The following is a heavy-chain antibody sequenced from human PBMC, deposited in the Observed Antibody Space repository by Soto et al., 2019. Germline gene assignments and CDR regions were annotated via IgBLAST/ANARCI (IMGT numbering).Heavy chain of an antibody. Sequence: SETLSLTCAVYGGSFSGYYWSLIRQPPGKVLEWIGEINHSGSTNYNPSLKSRVTISVDTSKNQFSLKLRSVTAADTAVYYCARGLGTIFGVVIKKRTTDFDYWGQGTLVTVSS. J-gene: IGHJ4*02. V-gene: IGHV4-34*01. CDR1: GGSFSGYY. CDR2: INHSGST. D-gene: IGHD3-3*01. CDR3: ARGLGTIFGVVIKKRTTDFDY.